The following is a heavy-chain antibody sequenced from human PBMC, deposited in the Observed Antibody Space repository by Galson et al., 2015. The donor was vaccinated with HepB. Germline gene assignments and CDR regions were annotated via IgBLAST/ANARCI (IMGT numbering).Heavy chain of an antibody. Sequence: SLRLSCAASGFTFSSYGMHWVRQAPGKGLEWVAVISYDGNNKFYADSVKGRFTISRDNSKNTLYLQMNSLRPEDTAVYYCAKDQGLRYLDWFLDYWGQGTLVTVSS. J-gene: IGHJ4*02. CDR1: GFTFSSYG. D-gene: IGHD3-9*01. CDR3: AKDQGLRYLDWFLDY. CDR2: ISYDGNNK. V-gene: IGHV3-30*18.